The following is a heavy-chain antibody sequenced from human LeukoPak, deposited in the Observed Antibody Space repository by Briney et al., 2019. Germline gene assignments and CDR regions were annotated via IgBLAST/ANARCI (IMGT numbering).Heavy chain of an antibody. Sequence: SETLYLTCTVSGGSISSGGYYWSWIRPHPGKGLEWIGYIYYSGSTYYNPSLKSRVTISVDTSKNQFSLKLSSVTAADTAVYYCARGRATGYVDYWGQGTLVTVSS. J-gene: IGHJ4*02. CDR3: ARGRATGYVDY. CDR1: GGSISSGGYY. CDR2: IYYSGST. D-gene: IGHD3-9*01. V-gene: IGHV4-31*03.